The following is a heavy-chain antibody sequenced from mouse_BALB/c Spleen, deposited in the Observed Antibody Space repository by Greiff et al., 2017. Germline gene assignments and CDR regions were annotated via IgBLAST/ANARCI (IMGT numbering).Heavy chain of an antibody. CDR3: ARHGLKAMDY. V-gene: IGHV5-12-1*01. CDR1: GFAFSSYD. J-gene: IGHJ4*01. CDR2: ISSGGGST. Sequence: EVKLVESGGGLVKPGGSLKLSCAASGFAFSSYDMSWVRQTPEKRLEWVAYISSGGGSTYYPDTVKGLFTISRDNAKNTLYLQMSSLKSEDTAMYYCARHGLKAMDYWGQGTSVTVSS.